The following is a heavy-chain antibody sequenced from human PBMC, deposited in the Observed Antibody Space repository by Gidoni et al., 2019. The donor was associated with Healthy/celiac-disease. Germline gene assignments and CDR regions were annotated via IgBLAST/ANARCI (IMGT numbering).Heavy chain of an antibody. V-gene: IGHV2-5*02. CDR2: IYWDDDK. CDR1: GFSLSTSGVG. J-gene: IGHJ5*02. Sequence: QITLKESGPTLVKPTQTITLTCTFSGFSLSTSGVGVGWIRQPPGKALEWLALIYWDDDKRYSPSLKIRLTIPKDTSKNHVVLTMTNMDPVDTATYSCAPWTTVTTSGGADWFDPWGQGTLVTVSS. D-gene: IGHD4-17*01. CDR3: APWTTVTTSGGADWFDP.